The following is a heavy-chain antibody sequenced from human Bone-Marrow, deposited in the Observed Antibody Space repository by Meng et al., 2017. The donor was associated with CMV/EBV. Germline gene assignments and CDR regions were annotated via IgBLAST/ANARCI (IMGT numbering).Heavy chain of an antibody. Sequence: GESLKISCVTSGFTFTTDVFHWVRQAPGKGLEWVAVISSDGGHAQYADSVKGRFTISRDNSKNSLYLQMNSLRAEDTAVYYCASGTRTQYLPGIWGQGTMVTVSS. V-gene: IGHV3-30*04. D-gene: IGHD2-2*01. CDR1: GFTFTTDV. CDR2: ISSDGGHA. J-gene: IGHJ3*02. CDR3: ASGTRTQYLPGI.